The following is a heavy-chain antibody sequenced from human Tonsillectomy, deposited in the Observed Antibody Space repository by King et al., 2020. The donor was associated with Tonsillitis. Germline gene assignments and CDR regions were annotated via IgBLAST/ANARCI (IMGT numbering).Heavy chain of an antibody. CDR3: ATHVGSGRIGGADTFDI. J-gene: IGHJ3*02. D-gene: IGHD3-10*01. CDR2: VKRKDQGGAT. CDR1: GFTLRNAW. Sequence: VQLVESGGGLVKPGGSLRLSCAASGFTLRNAWMSWVRQAPGKGLEWVGRVKRKDQGGATAYAAAVKGRFTVSRDDSRDTVYLQMSSLKTEDTGVYHCATHVGSGRIGGADTFDIWGPGTMVTVSS. V-gene: IGHV3-15*01.